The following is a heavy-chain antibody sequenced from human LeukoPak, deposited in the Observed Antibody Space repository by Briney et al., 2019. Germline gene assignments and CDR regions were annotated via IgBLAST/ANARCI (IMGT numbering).Heavy chain of an antibody. CDR1: GGTFSGYA. J-gene: IGHJ6*03. CDR2: IIPIFGTA. V-gene: IGHV1-69*05. Sequence: GASVKVSCKASGGTFSGYAISWVRQAPGQGLEWMGGIIPIFGTANCAQKFQGRVTITTDESTSTAYMELSSLRSEDTAVYYCARTGSENYYYYMDVWGKGTTVTVSS. D-gene: IGHD7-27*01. CDR3: ARTGSENYYYYMDV.